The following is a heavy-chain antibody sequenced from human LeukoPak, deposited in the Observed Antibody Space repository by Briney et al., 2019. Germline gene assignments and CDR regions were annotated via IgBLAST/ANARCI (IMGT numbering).Heavy chain of an antibody. CDR1: GFTFSSYG. CDR3: ARVIDYYDNWFDP. J-gene: IGHJ5*02. Sequence: GGSLRLSCAASGFTFSSYGMSWVRQAPGKGLEWVSAISGSGGSTYYADSVKGRFTISRDNSKNTLYLQMNSLRAEDTAVYYCARVIDYYDNWFDPWGQGTLVTVSS. D-gene: IGHD3-22*01. CDR2: ISGSGGST. V-gene: IGHV3-23*01.